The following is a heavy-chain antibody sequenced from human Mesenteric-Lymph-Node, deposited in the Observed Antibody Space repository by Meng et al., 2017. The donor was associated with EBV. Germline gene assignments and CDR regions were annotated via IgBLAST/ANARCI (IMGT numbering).Heavy chain of an antibody. J-gene: IGHJ4*02. CDR1: GYTFTDYA. D-gene: IGHD4-17*01. Sequence: LVQSVSALKKPGVSVKVACKASGYTFTDYAVNWVRQAHGQGLKSMGWINTNTGNPTYAQGFTGRFVFSLDTSVSTAYLQISSLKSEDTAVYYCARAAGDDYGDYFDYWGQGTLVTVSS. V-gene: IGHV7-4-1*02. CDR3: ARAAGDDYGDYFDY. CDR2: INTNTGNP.